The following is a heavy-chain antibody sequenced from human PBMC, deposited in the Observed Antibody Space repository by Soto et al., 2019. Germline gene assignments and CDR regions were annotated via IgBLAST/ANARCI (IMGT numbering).Heavy chain of an antibody. CDR1: GDTFNFYT. V-gene: IGHV1-69*02. CDR2: IIPMLGMS. D-gene: IGHD3-10*01. J-gene: IGHJ4*02. Sequence: QVPLVQSGAEVKKPGSSVKVSCKASGDTFNFYTISWVRQAPGQGLEWMGRIIPMLGMSNYAQKFQDRVTIIADKSTSTAYMQLSSLRSEDTAIYYCATSYGSGSRPFDYWGQGTLVTVSS. CDR3: ATSYGSGSRPFDY.